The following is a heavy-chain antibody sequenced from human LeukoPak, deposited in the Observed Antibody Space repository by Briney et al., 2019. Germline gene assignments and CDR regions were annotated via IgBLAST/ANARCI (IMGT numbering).Heavy chain of an antibody. J-gene: IGHJ4*02. CDR3: ARLPVVATHFDY. Sequence: PSETLSLTCAVSGGSISSSNWWSWVRQPPGKGLEWIGEIYHSGSTNYNPSLKSRVTISVDTSKNQFSLKLSSVTAADTAVYYCARLPVVATHFDYWGQGTLVTVSS. CDR1: GGSISSSNW. V-gene: IGHV4-4*02. CDR2: IYHSGST. D-gene: IGHD2-15*01.